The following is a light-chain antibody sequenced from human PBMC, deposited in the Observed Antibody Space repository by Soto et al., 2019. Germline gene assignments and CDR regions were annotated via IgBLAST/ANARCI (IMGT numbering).Light chain of an antibody. CDR1: SSDVGAYNF. Sequence: QSFLTQPASVSGSPGQSITISCTETSSDVGAYNFVSWHQQHPGKAPKLMIYNVYDRPSGISYRFSGSKSGNTASLTISGLQGEDEADYYCSAYTVSRTYVFGTGTKVTVL. CDR2: NVY. V-gene: IGLV2-14*03. CDR3: SAYTVSRTYV. J-gene: IGLJ1*01.